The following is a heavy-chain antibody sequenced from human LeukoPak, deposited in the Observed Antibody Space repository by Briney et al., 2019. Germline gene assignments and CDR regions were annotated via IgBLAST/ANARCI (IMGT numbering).Heavy chain of an antibody. CDR2: IYSGGST. D-gene: IGHD6-13*01. V-gene: IGHV3-53*01. J-gene: IGHJ4*02. CDR3: ATPGKDSSSSWYYPLDY. CDR1: GFTVSSNY. Sequence: PGGSLRLSCAASGFTVSSNYMSWVRQAPGKGLEWVSVIYSGGSTYYADSVKGRFTISRDNSKNTLYLQMNSLRAEDTAVYYCATPGKDSSSSWYYPLDYWGQGTLVTVSS.